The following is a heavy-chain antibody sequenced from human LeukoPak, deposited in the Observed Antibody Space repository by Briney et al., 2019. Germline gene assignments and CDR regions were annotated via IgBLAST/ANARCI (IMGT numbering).Heavy chain of an antibody. CDR2: ISAYNGNT. Sequence: GASVKVSCKASGYTFTGYYMHWVRQAPGQGLEWMGWISAYNGNTNYTQKLQGRVTMTTDTSTSTAYMELRSLRSDDTAVYYCARGASIAARPNSAFDIWGQGTMVTVSS. D-gene: IGHD6-6*01. J-gene: IGHJ3*02. CDR3: ARGASIAARPNSAFDI. CDR1: GYTFTGYY. V-gene: IGHV1-18*04.